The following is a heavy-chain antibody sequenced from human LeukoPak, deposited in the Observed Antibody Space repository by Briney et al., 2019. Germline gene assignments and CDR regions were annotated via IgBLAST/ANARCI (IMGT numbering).Heavy chain of an antibody. CDR3: ARDSILTGYYDY. J-gene: IGHJ4*02. Sequence: ASVKVSCKASGYTFTDYYIHWVRQAPGQGLEWMGWINLNSGGTNYAQKFQGRVTMTGDTSISTAYMELSRLRSDDTAVYYCARDSILTGYYDYWGQGTLVTVSS. CDR2: INLNSGGT. D-gene: IGHD3-9*01. CDR1: GYTFTDYY. V-gene: IGHV1-2*02.